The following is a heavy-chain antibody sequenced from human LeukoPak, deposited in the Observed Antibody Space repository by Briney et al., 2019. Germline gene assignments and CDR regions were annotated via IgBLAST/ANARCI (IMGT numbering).Heavy chain of an antibody. CDR2: VSYDETKK. D-gene: IGHD1-26*01. V-gene: IGHV3-30-3*01. CDR1: GFTFSRYS. J-gene: IGHJ5*02. CDR3: TADEWA. Sequence: GGSLRLSCAASGFTFSRYSMHWARQAPGKGLQWVAFVSYDETKKYYADSVKGRFTISRDDSKNTLYLQMNSLETEDTAVYYCTADEWAWGQGTLVTVSS.